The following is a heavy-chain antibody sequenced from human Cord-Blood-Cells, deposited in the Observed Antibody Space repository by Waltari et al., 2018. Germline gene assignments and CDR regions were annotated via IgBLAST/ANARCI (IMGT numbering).Heavy chain of an antibody. CDR3: ARSEYSGYDSPSNAFDI. Sequence: QVQLVQSGAEVKKPGASVTVACKASGSTFTGYYMHWVRQAPGQGLEWMGWINPNSGGTNYAQKLQGWVTMTRDTSISTAYMELSRLRSDDTAVYYCARSEYSGYDSPSNAFDIWGQGTMVTVSS. D-gene: IGHD5-12*01. J-gene: IGHJ3*02. CDR1: GSTFTGYY. CDR2: INPNSGGT. V-gene: IGHV1-2*04.